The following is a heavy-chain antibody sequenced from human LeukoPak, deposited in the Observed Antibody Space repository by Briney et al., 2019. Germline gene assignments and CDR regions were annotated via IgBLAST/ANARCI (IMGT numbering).Heavy chain of an antibody. Sequence: ASVKVSCKASGYTFTGYDINWVRQATGQGLEWMGWMNPNSGNTGYAQKFQGRVTMTRNTSISTAYMELSSLRSEDTAVYYCARGRRFLEWPTWGYWGQGTLVTVSS. CDR3: ARGRRFLEWPTWGY. CDR2: MNPNSGNT. CDR1: GYTFTGYD. J-gene: IGHJ4*02. V-gene: IGHV1-8*01. D-gene: IGHD3-3*01.